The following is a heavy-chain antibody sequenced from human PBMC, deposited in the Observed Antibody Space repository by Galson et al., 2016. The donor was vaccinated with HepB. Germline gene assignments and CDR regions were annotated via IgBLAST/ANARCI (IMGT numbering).Heavy chain of an antibody. D-gene: IGHD3-10*01. J-gene: IGHJ3*02. CDR3: AREFAADAFDI. V-gene: IGHV4-4*02. CDR2: IYHTGLT. CDR1: GGSISSSNW. Sequence: SETLSLTCAVSGGSISSSNWWSWVRQPPGKGLEWIAGIYHTGLTTYNPSLKSRVTISMDKSKNHLSLDLNSVTAADTAVYYCAREFAADAFDIWGQGTMVTVSS.